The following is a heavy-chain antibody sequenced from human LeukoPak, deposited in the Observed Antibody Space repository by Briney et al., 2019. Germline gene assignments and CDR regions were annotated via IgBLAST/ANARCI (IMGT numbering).Heavy chain of an antibody. CDR1: GFTFSSYA. V-gene: IGHV3-30*01. J-gene: IGHJ5*02. D-gene: IGHD3-3*01. CDR2: ISYDGSNK. CDR3: AREFTYYDFWSGSSNWFDP. Sequence: PGRSLRLSCAASGFTFSSYAMHWVRQAPGKGLEWVAVISYDGSNKYYADSVKGRFTISRDNSKNTLYLQMNSLRAEDTAVYYCAREFTYYDFWSGSSNWFDPWGQETLVTVSS.